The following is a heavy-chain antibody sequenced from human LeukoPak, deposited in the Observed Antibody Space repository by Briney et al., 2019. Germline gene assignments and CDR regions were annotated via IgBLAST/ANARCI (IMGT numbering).Heavy chain of an antibody. V-gene: IGHV3-23*01. CDR3: AKDHAPLNSDFWSHFNF. D-gene: IGHD3-3*01. CDR1: GVTFVSYA. Sequence: PGRPLRLSCAASGVTFVSYAMPWGRQAPGRGLAWGSCLSANGRNTYYADSVKGRFSVSRDNSNNALYLQMNSLRGEDTATYYCAKDHAPLNSDFWSHFNFWGPGTLVTVSS. J-gene: IGHJ4*02. CDR2: LSANGRNT.